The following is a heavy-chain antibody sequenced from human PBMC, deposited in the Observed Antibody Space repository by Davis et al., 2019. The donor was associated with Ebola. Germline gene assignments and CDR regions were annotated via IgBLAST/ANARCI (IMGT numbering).Heavy chain of an antibody. CDR2: IKHRGET. J-gene: IGHJ4*02. V-gene: IGHV1-46*01. CDR3: AQEGESTFLFDY. Sequence: ASVKVSCKASGNTFSNVHMHWVRQAPGQGLEWMGIIKHRGETIYEQKFQGRVTMTRDTSTSTDYMELSSLTSEDTAVYYCAQEGESTFLFDYWGQGTLVTVSS. CDR1: GNTFSNVH. D-gene: IGHD2-21*01.